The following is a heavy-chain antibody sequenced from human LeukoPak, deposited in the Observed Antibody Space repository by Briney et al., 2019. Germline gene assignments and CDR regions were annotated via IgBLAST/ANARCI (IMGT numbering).Heavy chain of an antibody. CDR3: ARDRVGEDTAMVTPEYYYYYYGMDV. J-gene: IGHJ6*02. Sequence: ASVKVSCKASGYTFTSYYMHWVRQAPGHGLEWMGIINPSGGSTSCAQKFQGRVTMTRDTSTSTVYMELSSLRSEDTAVYYCARDRVGEDTAMVTPEYYYYYYGMDVWGQGTTVTVSS. V-gene: IGHV1-46*01. D-gene: IGHD5-18*01. CDR1: GYTFTSYY. CDR2: INPSGGST.